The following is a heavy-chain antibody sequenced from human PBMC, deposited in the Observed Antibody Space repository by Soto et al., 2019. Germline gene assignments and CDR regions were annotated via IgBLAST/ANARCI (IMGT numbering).Heavy chain of an antibody. J-gene: IGHJ6*02. CDR3: AKELTGTTGYGMDV. CDR2: ISGSGDTS. D-gene: IGHD1-7*01. V-gene: IGHV3-23*01. CDR1: GFTFRSYA. Sequence: PGGSLRLSCAASGFTFRSYAMSWVRQAPGKGLEWVSSISGSGDTSYHADSVKGRFTISRDNSKNTLYLQMNSLRAEDTAVYYCAKELTGTTGYGMDVWGQGTTVTVSS.